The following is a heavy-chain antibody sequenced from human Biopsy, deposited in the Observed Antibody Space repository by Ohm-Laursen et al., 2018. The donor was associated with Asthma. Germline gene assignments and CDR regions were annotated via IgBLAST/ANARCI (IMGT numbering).Heavy chain of an antibody. Sequence: ASVKVSCKISGYILTDLSMHWVRQAPGQGLEWMGGHDHEVGGTVNARRFQGRVTMTEDTFTDTAYMELSSLSSDDTAVYYCASDFPKDYVRYNFQFWGQGTLVTVSS. CDR3: ASDFPKDYVRYNFQF. V-gene: IGHV1-24*01. J-gene: IGHJ4*02. CDR2: HDHEVGGT. D-gene: IGHD4-17*01. CDR1: GYILTDLS.